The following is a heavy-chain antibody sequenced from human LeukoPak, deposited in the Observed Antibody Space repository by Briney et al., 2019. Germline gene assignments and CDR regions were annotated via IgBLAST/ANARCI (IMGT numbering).Heavy chain of an antibody. CDR1: GGSFSGYY. CDR3: ARDSGTTGEVKFDP. J-gene: IGHJ5*02. V-gene: IGHV4-4*07. Sequence: SETLSLTCAVYGGSFSGYYWSWIRQPAGTALEWIGRIYTSGTITYNPSLKSRVTMSVDTSKNQFSLKLSSVTAADTAVYHCARDSGTTGEVKFDPWGQGTLVTVSS. CDR2: IYTSGTI. D-gene: IGHD3-10*01.